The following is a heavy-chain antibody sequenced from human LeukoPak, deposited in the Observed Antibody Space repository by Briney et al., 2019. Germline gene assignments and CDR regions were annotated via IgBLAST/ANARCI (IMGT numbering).Heavy chain of an antibody. V-gene: IGHV4-39*01. CDR3: ARQLAAAGHFDY. D-gene: IGHD6-13*01. Sequence: PSETLSLTCTGSVGSISSSIYYCCRVRQPPGNGLQWIGRIYYSGSPYYNPSLKSRVTISVDTSKNQSSLKLSSVTAADTAVYYCARQLAAAGHFDYWGQGTLVTVSS. J-gene: IGHJ4*02. CDR1: VGSISSSIYY. CDR2: IYYSGSP.